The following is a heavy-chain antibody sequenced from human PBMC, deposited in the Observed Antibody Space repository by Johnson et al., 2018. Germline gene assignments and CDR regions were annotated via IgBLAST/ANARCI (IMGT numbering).Heavy chain of an antibody. CDR1: GGSISRYY. CDR3: ARAYSGYELGYYYYYGMDV. J-gene: IGHJ6*02. CDR2: LYYSGST. Sequence: QVRLQEAGPGLVEPSETLSLTCTVSGGSISRYYWSWIRQPPGKGLEWLGYLYYSGSTTYTPSLQRPVTISVDTSKHQFSLKLSSVPAADTAVYYCARAYSGYELGYYYYYGMDVWGQGTTVTVSS. D-gene: IGHD5-12*01. V-gene: IGHV4-59*01.